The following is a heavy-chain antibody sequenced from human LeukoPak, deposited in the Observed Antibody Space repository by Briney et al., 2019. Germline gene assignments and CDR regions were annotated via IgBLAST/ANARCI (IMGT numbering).Heavy chain of an antibody. CDR2: ISAYNGNT. J-gene: IGHJ3*02. CDR1: GYTFTSYG. CDR3: ARDLESIAAAGGSHASDI. Sequence: ASVKVSCKASGYTFTSYGISWVRQAPGQGLEWMGWISAYNGNTNYAQKLQGRVTMTTDTSTSTAYMELRSLRSDDTAVYYCARDLESIAAAGGSHASDIWGQGTMVTVSS. V-gene: IGHV1-18*01. D-gene: IGHD6-13*01.